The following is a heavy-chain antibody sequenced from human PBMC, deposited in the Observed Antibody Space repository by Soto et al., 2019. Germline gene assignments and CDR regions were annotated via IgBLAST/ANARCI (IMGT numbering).Heavy chain of an antibody. Sequence: EVQVLESGGGLVQPGGSLRLSCSASGFMFNDINWVRQAPGKGLEWISRITGGGHTDYVNSVKGRFTISGDNSKNTVDLQMNSLRVDDTAVYHCAKDRSGWGSFDIWGQGTVVTVSS. J-gene: IGHJ3*02. CDR1: GFMFND. D-gene: IGHD3-16*01. CDR3: AKDRSGWGSFDI. V-gene: IGHV3-23*01. CDR2: ITGGGHT.